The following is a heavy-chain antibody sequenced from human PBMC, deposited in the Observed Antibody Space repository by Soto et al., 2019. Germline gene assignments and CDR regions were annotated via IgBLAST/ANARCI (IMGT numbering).Heavy chain of an antibody. CDR1: GGSFGGYG. CDR3: AGGGACYAHSGGTYHYTAKLGY. J-gene: IGHJ4*01. V-gene: IGHV1-69*12. D-gene: IGHD3-16*02. CDR2: ILPLFAPA. Sequence: QVQLVQSGAEVKKPGSSVKLSCKASGGSFGGYGLSWVRQAPGQGLEWMGGILPLFAPANYAQKFQGRVTMTADESASAGCLELNRLRSEDTAVYSCAGGGACYAHSGGTYHYTAKLGYWGHGTLVPVSS.